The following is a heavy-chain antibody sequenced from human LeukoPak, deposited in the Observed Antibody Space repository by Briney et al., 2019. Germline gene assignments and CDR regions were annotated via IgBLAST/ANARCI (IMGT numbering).Heavy chain of an antibody. V-gene: IGHV3-66*01. CDR3: AKTVDIVVY. CDR2: IYSGGNT. Sequence: PGGSLRLSCAASGFTVSSSYMSWVRQAPGKGLEWVSIIYSGGNTYYADSVKGRFTISRDNSKNTLYLQMNSLRAEDTAVYYCAKTVDIVVYWGRGTLVTVSS. J-gene: IGHJ4*02. CDR1: GFTVSSSY. D-gene: IGHD5-12*01.